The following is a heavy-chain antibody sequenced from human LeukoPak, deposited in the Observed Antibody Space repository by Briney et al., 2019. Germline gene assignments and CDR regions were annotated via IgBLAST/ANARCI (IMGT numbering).Heavy chain of an antibody. CDR1: GFTFSSYA. CDR3: AKSSGVSPWTHYYYMDV. J-gene: IGHJ6*03. V-gene: IGHV3-30*04. Sequence: PGGSLRLSCAASGFTFSSYAMHWVRQAPGKGLEWVAVISYDGSNKYYADSVKGRFTISRDNSKNTLFLQMNSLRAEDTAVYYCAKSSGVSPWTHYYYMDVWGKGTTVTVSS. CDR2: ISYDGSNK. D-gene: IGHD3-3*01.